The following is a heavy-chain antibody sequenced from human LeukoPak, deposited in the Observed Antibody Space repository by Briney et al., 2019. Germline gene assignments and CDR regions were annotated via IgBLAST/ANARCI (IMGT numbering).Heavy chain of an antibody. CDR2: TYYRSTWCN. Sequence: SQTLSLTCAISGDSVSSNSVTWNWIRQSPSRGLEWLGRTYYRSTWCNDYAVSVRGRIIVNPDTSKNQFSLHLNSVTPEDTAVYYCARRLTQYDCFDPWGQGILVTVSS. D-gene: IGHD2-2*01. CDR1: GDSVSSNSVT. CDR3: ARRLTQYDCFDP. V-gene: IGHV6-1*01. J-gene: IGHJ5*02.